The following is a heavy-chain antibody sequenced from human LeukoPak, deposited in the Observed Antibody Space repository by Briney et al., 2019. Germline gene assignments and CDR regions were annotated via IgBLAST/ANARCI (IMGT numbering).Heavy chain of an antibody. CDR2: INAGNGNT. J-gene: IGHJ6*02. CDR1: GYTFTSYA. CDR3: AHSSYYYYYGMDV. D-gene: IGHD6-13*01. V-gene: IGHV1-3*01. Sequence: EASVKVSCTASGYTFTSYAMHWVRQAPGQRLEWMGSINAGNGNTKYSQKFQGRVTITRDTSASTAYMELSSLRSEDTAVYYCAHSSYYYYYGMDVWGQGTTVTVSS.